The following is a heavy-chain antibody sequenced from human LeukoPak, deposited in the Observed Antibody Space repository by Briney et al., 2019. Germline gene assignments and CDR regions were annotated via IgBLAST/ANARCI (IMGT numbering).Heavy chain of an antibody. J-gene: IGHJ4*02. V-gene: IGHV1-3*01. Sequence: ASVKVSCKASGYTFTSYAMHWVRQAPGQRLEWMGWINAGNGNTKYSQKFQGRVTITRDTSASTAYMELRSLRSDDTAVYYCARALREGSFDYWGQGTLVTVSS. CDR2: INAGNGNT. CDR3: ARALREGSFDY. D-gene: IGHD1-26*01. CDR1: GYTFTSYA.